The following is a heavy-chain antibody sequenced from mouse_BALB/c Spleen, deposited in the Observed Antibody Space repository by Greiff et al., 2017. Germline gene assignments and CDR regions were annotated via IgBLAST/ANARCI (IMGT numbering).Heavy chain of an antibody. D-gene: IGHD2-10*02. CDR2: INPGSGGT. V-gene: IGHV1-54*01. J-gene: IGHJ4*01. CDR3: ARSYGNYVDYAMDY. CDR1: GYAFTNYL. Sequence: VQLQQSGAELVRPGTSVKVSCKASGYAFTNYLIEWVKQRPGQGLEWIGVINPGSGGTNYNEKFKGKATLTADKSSSTAYMQLSSLTSDDSAVYFCARSYGNYVDYAMDYWGQGTSVTVSS.